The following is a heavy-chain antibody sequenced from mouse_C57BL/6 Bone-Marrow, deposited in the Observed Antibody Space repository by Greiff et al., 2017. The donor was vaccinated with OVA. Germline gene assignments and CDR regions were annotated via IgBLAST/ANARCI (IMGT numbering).Heavy chain of an antibody. CDR1: GFTINDDY. V-gene: IGHV14-4*01. CDR2: IDPENGDT. CDR3: TTGDYDYFDY. D-gene: IGHD2-4*01. Sequence: VQLQQSGAELVRPGASVKLSCTASGFTINDDYMHWVKQRPEQGLEWIGWIDPENGDTEYASKFQGKATITADTSSNTAYLQLSSLTSEDTAVDYCTTGDYDYFDYWGQGTTLTVSS. J-gene: IGHJ2*01.